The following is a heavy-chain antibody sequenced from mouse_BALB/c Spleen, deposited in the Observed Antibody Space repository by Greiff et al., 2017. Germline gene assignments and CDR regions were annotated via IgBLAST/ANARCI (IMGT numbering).Heavy chain of an antibody. CDR2: IWSGGST. D-gene: IGHD2-14*01. CDR1: GFSLTSYG. CDR3: ARNYRYDEGWFAY. V-gene: IGHV2-2*02. J-gene: IGHJ3*01. Sequence: QVQLQQSGPGLVQPSQSLSITCTVSGFSLTSYGVHWVRQSPGKGLEWLGVIWSGGSTDYNAAFISRLSISKDNSKSQVFFKMNSLQANDAAIYYCARNYRYDEGWFAYWGQGTLVTVSA.